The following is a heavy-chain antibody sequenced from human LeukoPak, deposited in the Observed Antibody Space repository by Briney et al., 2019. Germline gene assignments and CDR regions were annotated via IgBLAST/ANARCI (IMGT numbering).Heavy chain of an antibody. CDR3: AKTGRKQWPPYYFDY. Sequence: GASVKVSCKTSGYSFTGYYIQWVRQAPGQGLEWMGWISPNSGGINYAQKFQGRVTMTRDTSITTDYMELRRLTSDDTAVYYCAKTGRKQWPPYYFDYWGQGTLVTVSS. J-gene: IGHJ4*02. V-gene: IGHV1-2*02. CDR1: GYSFTGYY. D-gene: IGHD6-19*01. CDR2: ISPNSGGI.